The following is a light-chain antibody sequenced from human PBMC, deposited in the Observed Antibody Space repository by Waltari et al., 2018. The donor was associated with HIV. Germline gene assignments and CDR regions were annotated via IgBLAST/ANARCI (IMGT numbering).Light chain of an antibody. CDR2: EGI. Sequence: QSALTQPASVSGSPGQSIPISCTGTSSDIGNYNLVSWYQQHPGKAPKLIIYEGIKRPSGVSNRISGSKSANTASLTISGLQAEDEADYFCSSYGGSSNWLFGGGTK. J-gene: IGLJ2*01. V-gene: IGLV2-23*01. CDR1: SSDIGNYNL. CDR3: SSYGGSSNWL.